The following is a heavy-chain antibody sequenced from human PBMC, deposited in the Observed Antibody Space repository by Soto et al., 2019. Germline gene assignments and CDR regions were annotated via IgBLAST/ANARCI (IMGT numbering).Heavy chain of an antibody. CDR1: GGSISSGGYY. CDR2: IYYSGST. J-gene: IGHJ4*01. Sequence: PSETLSLTCTVSGGSISSGGYYWSWIRQHPGKGLEWIGYIYYSGSTYYNPSLKSRVTISVDASKNQISLRLSSVTAADTAVYYCARHPGDYYYDNNGYFDYWGHGTLVTVSS. CDR3: ARHPGDYYYDNNGYFDY. D-gene: IGHD3-22*01. V-gene: IGHV4-31*03.